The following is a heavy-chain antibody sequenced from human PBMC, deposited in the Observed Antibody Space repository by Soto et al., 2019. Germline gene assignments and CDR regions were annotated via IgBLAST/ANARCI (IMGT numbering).Heavy chain of an antibody. CDR2: IYSGGST. D-gene: IGHD5-12*01. V-gene: IGHV3-53*01. CDR1: GFTVSSNY. J-gene: IGHJ3*02. CDR3: ALLAGWLQPDAFDI. Sequence: GGSLRLSCAASGFTVSSNYMSWVRQAPGKGLEWVSVIYSGGSTYYADSVKGRFTISRDNSKNTLYLQMNSLRAEDTAVYYCALLAGWLQPDAFDIWGQGTMVTVSS.